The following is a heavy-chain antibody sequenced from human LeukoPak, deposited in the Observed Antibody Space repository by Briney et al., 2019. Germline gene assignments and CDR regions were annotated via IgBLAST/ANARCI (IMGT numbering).Heavy chain of an antibody. CDR1: GGSMSSGSYS. D-gene: IGHD2-8*01. Sequence: SQTLSDSCADSGGSMSSGSYSGSWIRQPPGRGLEWIGYIYHSGSTSYNPSLKIPVTISLDRSKNQFSLNLTSVTAADTAVYYCARYGVTYWSFDYWGRGTLVTVSS. J-gene: IGHJ2*01. CDR3: ARYGVTYWSFDY. V-gene: IGHV4-30-2*01. CDR2: IYHSGST.